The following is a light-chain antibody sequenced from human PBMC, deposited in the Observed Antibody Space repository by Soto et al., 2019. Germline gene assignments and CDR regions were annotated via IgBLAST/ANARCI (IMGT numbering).Light chain of an antibody. V-gene: IGKV1-9*01. CDR2: GAS. Sequence: IQLTQSPSSLSASMGDRVTITCRASQGIINYLAWYQQKPGKAPKLLIYGASTLQGGVPSRFSGSGSGTDFTLTISDVQPEDFALYYCHQRQSWPRTFGQGTKVDI. CDR3: HQRQSWPRT. J-gene: IGKJ1*01. CDR1: QGIINY.